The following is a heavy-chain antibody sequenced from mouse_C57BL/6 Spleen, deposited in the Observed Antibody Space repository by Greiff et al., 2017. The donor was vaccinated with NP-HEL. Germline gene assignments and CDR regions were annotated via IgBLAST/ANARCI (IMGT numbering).Heavy chain of an antibody. Sequence: QVQLQQSGAELVRPGASVTLSCKASGYTFTDYEMHWVKQTPVHGLEWIGAIDPETGGTAYNQKFKGKAILTADKSSSTAYMELRSLTSEVSAVYYCTTNYDGVVYAMDYWGQGTSVTVSS. CDR2: IDPETGGT. CDR1: GYTFTDYE. CDR3: TTNYDGVVYAMDY. D-gene: IGHD2-3*01. J-gene: IGHJ4*01. V-gene: IGHV1-15*01.